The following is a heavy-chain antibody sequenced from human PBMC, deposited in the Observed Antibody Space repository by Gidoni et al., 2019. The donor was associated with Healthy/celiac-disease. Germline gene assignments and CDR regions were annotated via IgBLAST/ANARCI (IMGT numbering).Heavy chain of an antibody. Sequence: TCAVSGYSISSGYYWCWIRQPPGKGLEWIGSIYHSGSTYYNPSLKSRVPISVDTSKNQFSLKLSSVTAAATAVYYCARDRGRFYDFWSGYYLEDYYYYYGMDVWGQGTTVTVSS. V-gene: IGHV4-38-2*02. D-gene: IGHD3-3*01. CDR2: IYHSGST. CDR3: ARDRGRFYDFWSGYYLEDYYYYYGMDV. J-gene: IGHJ6*02. CDR1: GYSISSGYY.